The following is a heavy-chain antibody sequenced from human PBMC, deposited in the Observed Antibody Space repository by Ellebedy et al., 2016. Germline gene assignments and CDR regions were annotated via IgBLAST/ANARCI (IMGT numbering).Heavy chain of an antibody. V-gene: IGHV3-7*03. J-gene: IGHJ4*02. CDR2: VKPDGGEK. D-gene: IGHD3-10*01. Sequence: GESLKISCATSGFTFRTSWMSWLRQAPGKGLEWVANVKPDGGEKHYLDSVEGRFSISRDNAKNSLYLQMNSLRAEDTAVYYCTRYGLSGTFDLWGQGTPVTVSS. CDR3: TRYGLSGTFDL. CDR1: GFTFRTSW.